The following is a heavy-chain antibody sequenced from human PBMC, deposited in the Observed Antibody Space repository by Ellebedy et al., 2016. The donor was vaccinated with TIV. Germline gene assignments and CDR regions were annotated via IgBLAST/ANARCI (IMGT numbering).Heavy chain of an antibody. D-gene: IGHD2-21*02. J-gene: IGHJ4*02. Sequence: ASVKVSCXTSGYTFLSYGIAWVRQAPGQGLEWMGWISAFNGNATYAQKLQGRVTMTTDTSTSTVYMELTSLRSDDTAVYFCARVFRLTDSSLISQYFFDYWGQGTLVTVSS. CDR2: ISAFNGNA. CDR3: ARVFRLTDSSLISQYFFDY. V-gene: IGHV1-18*01. CDR1: GYTFLSYG.